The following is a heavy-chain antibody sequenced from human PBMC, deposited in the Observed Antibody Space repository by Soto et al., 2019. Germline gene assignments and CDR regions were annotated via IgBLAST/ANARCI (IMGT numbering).Heavy chain of an antibody. CDR1: GFTFSSYA. CDR3: ARRSSGWYFDY. CDR2: ISGSGGST. V-gene: IGHV3-23*01. Sequence: EVRLLESGGGLVQPGGSLRLSCAASGFTFSSYAMSWVRQARGKGLEWVSAISGSGGSTYYADSVKGRFTISRDNSKNTLYLQMNSLRAEDTAVYYCARRSSGWYFDYWGQGTLVTVSS. J-gene: IGHJ4*02. D-gene: IGHD6-19*01.